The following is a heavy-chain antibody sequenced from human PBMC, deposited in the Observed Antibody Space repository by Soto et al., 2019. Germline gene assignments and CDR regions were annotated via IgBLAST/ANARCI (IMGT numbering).Heavy chain of an antibody. J-gene: IGHJ6*02. CDR2: IYHSGST. CDR3: ARDFSGIAARPGYYGMDV. V-gene: IGHV4-34*01. Sequence: SETLSLTCAVYGGSFSGYYWSWIRQPPGKGLEWIGDIYHSGSTNYNPSLKSRVTISVDTSKNQFSLKLSSVTAADTAVYYCARDFSGIAARPGYYGMDVWGQGTTVTVSS. D-gene: IGHD6-6*01. CDR1: GGSFSGYY.